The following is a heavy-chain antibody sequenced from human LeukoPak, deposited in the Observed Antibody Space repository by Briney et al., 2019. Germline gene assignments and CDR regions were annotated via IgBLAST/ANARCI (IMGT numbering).Heavy chain of an antibody. Sequence: WASVRVSCKASGYTFTTYVINWVRQATGQGLEWMGWMNPKSGDTAFAQKFQGRVTMTRNTSIDTAYMELTSLRSQDTAMYYCARVFGGREIGFWGQGTQVTVSS. V-gene: IGHV1-8*01. J-gene: IGHJ4*02. CDR3: ARVFGGREIGF. D-gene: IGHD3-3*01. CDR1: GYTFTTYV. CDR2: MNPKSGDT.